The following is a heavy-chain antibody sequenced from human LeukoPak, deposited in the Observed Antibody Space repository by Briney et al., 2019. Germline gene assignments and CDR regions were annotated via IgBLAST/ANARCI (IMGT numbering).Heavy chain of an antibody. V-gene: IGHV4-38-2*01. CDR2: IYHSGNS. J-gene: IGHJ6*03. CDR1: GHSIGNGYY. Sequence: SETLSLTCAVSGHSIGNGYYWGWIRQPPGKGLEWIGSIYHSGNSHYNPSLKSRVTMSVDTSKNQSSLKLTSVTAADTAVYYCASSNYCTSTSCRRNYHYYYMDVWGKGTSVTVSS. CDR3: ASSNYCTSTSCRRNYHYYYMDV. D-gene: IGHD2-2*01.